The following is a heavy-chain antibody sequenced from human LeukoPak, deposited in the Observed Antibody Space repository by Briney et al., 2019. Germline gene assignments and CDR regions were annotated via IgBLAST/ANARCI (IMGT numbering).Heavy chain of an antibody. CDR1: GGTFISYA. V-gene: IGHV1-69*13. D-gene: IGHD3-22*01. CDR3: ARGSNYYYDSSGYYLNFDY. CDR2: IIPIFGTA. J-gene: IGHJ4*02. Sequence: SVKVSCKASGGTFISYAISWVRQAPGQGLEWMGGIIPIFGTANYAQKFQGRVTITADESTSTAYMELSSLRSEDTAVYYCARGSNYYYDSSGYYLNFDYWGQGTLVTVSS.